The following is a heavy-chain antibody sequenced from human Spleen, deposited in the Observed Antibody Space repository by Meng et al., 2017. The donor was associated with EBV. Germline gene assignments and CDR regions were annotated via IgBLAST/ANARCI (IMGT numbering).Heavy chain of an antibody. J-gene: IGHJ4*02. CDR2: LIPMSGAP. CDR3: ASESGRGYTPDY. V-gene: IGHV1-69*01. D-gene: IGHD3-10*01. CDR1: GGTFRRDA. Sequence: QGRVVTIGVELKEPGSSVSDSCKPSGGTFRRDAVSWVRQAPGQGLDWLGGLIPMSGAPNYAQKFQGRVKITADESTSTHYMDLSSLSSEDTAVYYCASESGRGYTPDYWGQGTLVTVSS.